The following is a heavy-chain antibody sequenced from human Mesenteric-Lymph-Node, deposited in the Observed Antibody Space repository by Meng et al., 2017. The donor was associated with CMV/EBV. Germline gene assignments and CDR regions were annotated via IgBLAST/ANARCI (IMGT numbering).Heavy chain of an antibody. D-gene: IGHD2-21*01. V-gene: IGHV1-46*01. CDR1: GYTFTSYY. J-gene: IGHJ3*02. Sequence: ASVKVFCKASGYTFTSYYMHWVRQAPGQGLEWMGIINPSGGSTSYAQKFQGRVTMTRDTSTSTVYMELSSLRSEDTAVYYCAREFKDIVVVIAISGSAFDIWGQGTMVTVSS. CDR3: AREFKDIVVVIAISGSAFDI. CDR2: INPSGGST.